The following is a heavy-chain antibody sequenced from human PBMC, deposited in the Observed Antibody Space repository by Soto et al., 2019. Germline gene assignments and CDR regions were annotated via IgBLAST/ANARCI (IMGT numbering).Heavy chain of an antibody. CDR2: ISSSSSTI. J-gene: IGHJ6*02. CDR3: ARPEYSSSSYGMDV. CDR1: GFTFSSYS. Sequence: EVQLVESGGGLVQPGGSLRLSCAASGFTFSSYSMNWVRQAPGKGLEWVSYISSSSSTIYYADSVKGRFTISRDNAKNSQYPQMTSLREEDTAVYYCARPEYSSSSYGMDVWGQGTTVTVSS. D-gene: IGHD6-6*01. V-gene: IGHV3-48*02.